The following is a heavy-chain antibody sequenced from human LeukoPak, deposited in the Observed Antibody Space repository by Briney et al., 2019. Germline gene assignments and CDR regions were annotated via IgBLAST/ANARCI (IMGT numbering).Heavy chain of an antibody. J-gene: IGHJ4*02. V-gene: IGHV3-7*01. CDR1: GFTLSSYC. CDR2: IKYDGSEK. Sequence: GGSLRLSCAASGFTLSSYCMSWVSQAPGKGREWVANIKYDGSEKYHVDSVKDRFTISRDNAKNSLYLQMNSLRAEDTAVYYCAREGIVVVTANYFDYWGQGTLVTVSS. CDR3: AREGIVVVTANYFDY. D-gene: IGHD2-21*02.